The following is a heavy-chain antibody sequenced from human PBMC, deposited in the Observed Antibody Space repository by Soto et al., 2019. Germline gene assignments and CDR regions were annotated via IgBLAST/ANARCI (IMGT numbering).Heavy chain of an antibody. CDR3: ARVWGALAPIAGWFGP. CDR2: IYQTGST. J-gene: IGHJ5*02. Sequence: QVQLQESGPGLVKPSGTLSLTCAVSNGSITSGNWWSWVRQPPGKGLEWIGDIYQTGSTNYNPSLRSRVIISADPSKNNFSRSLSSVTAADTAVYFCARVWGALAPIAGWFGPWGRGILVTVSS. CDR1: NGSITSGNW. V-gene: IGHV4-4*02. D-gene: IGHD3-16*01.